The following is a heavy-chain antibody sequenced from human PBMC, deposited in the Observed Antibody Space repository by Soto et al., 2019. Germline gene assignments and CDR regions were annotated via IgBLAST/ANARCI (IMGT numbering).Heavy chain of an antibody. V-gene: IGHV1-18*01. CDR3: AKNGQPPYYYYGLDV. D-gene: IGHD2-8*01. Sequence: QGQLVQSEAEVKKPGASVKVSCKASGYTFTRYGISWVRQAPGQGLEWMGWISGYNGDTNYAQKFQGRVSMTIETSKGTAYMELRSLTSEDTAVYYCAKNGQPPYYYYGLDVWGQGTKVTVSS. CDR1: GYTFTRYG. J-gene: IGHJ6*02. CDR2: ISGYNGDT.